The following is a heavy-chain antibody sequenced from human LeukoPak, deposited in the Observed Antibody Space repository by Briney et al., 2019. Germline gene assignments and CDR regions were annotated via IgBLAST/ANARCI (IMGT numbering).Heavy chain of an antibody. CDR3: ARDQSWGLRNWFDP. V-gene: IGHV1-69*04. D-gene: IGHD6-13*01. CDR1: GGTFSSYA. J-gene: IGHJ5*02. Sequence: SVKVSCKASGGTFSSYAISWVRQAPGQGLEWMGRIIPILGIANYAQKFQGRVTITADKSTSTAYMELSSLRSEDTAVYYCARDQSWGLRNWFDPWGQGALVTVSS. CDR2: IIPILGIA.